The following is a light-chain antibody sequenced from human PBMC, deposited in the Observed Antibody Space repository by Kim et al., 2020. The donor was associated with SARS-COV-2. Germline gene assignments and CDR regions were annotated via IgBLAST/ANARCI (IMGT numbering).Light chain of an antibody. Sequence: SPGETVTLSCRASQSVRSDYLAWYQQKPGQSPRLLIYGISTRATGIPARFSGSGSGTEFTLTISSLQSEDFAVYYCQHYSNWPLTFGGGTKVDIK. V-gene: IGKV3-15*01. CDR1: QSVRSD. CDR3: QHYSNWPLT. J-gene: IGKJ4*01. CDR2: GIS.